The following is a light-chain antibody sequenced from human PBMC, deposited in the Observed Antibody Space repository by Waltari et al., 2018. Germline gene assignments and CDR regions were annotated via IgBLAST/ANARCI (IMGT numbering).Light chain of an antibody. CDR3: SSQTLDGLVL. CDR2: DVT. V-gene: IGLV2-14*03. CDR1: GSAAGASAY. J-gene: IGLJ2*01. Sequence: QSALTQPASVSGSPGQSITISCSGVGSAAGASAYVSWHQHHPDKAPQVIIYDVTNRPSGVSDRFSASKSANTASLTISRLQPEDEADYYCSSQTLDGLVLFGGGTRLTVL.